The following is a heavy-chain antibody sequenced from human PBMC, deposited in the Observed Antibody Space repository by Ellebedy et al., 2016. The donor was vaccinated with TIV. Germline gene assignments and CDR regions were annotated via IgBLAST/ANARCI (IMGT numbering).Heavy chain of an antibody. CDR1: GYTFSGYG. J-gene: IGHJ4*02. Sequence: AASVKVSCKASGYTFSGYGIAWARQAPGQGLEWMGWISAYNGNTIHAQKFQDRVTLTTDTSTSTAYLELRSLRSDDTAVFYCARSGTSYGDYGHFLAYWGQGTLVTVSS. CDR2: ISAYNGNT. D-gene: IGHD4-17*01. CDR3: ARSGTSYGDYGHFLAY. V-gene: IGHV1-18*04.